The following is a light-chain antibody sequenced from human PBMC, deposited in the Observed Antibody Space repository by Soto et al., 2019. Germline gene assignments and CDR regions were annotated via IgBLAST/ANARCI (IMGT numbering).Light chain of an antibody. J-gene: IGLJ1*01. CDR1: SSDVGNYNL. Sequence: QSVLTQPASVSGSPGQSITISCTGTSSDVGNYNLVSWYQQHPGKAPKLMIYEGSKRPSGVSNRFSGSKSGNTASLTISGLQAEDEADYYCCSYAGSSTYVFGTGTKVPS. CDR2: EGS. CDR3: CSYAGSSTYV. V-gene: IGLV2-23*01.